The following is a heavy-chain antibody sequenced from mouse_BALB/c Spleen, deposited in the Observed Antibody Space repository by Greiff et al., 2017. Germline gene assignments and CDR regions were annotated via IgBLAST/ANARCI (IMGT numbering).Heavy chain of an antibody. CDR2: ISNGGGST. Sequence: EVKLEESGGGLVQPGGSLKLSCAASGFTFSSYTMSWVRQTPEKRLEWVAYISNGGGSTYYPDTVKGRFTISRDNAKNTLYLQMSSLKSEDTAMYYCARQGGSSPWYFDVWGAGTTVTVSS. D-gene: IGHD1-1*01. J-gene: IGHJ1*01. V-gene: IGHV5-12-2*01. CDR3: ARQGGSSPWYFDV. CDR1: GFTFSSYT.